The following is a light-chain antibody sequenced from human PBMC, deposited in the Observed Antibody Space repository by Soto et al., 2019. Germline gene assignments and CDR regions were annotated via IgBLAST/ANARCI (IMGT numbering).Light chain of an antibody. CDR3: SSYTSSGTYV. J-gene: IGLJ1*01. Sequence: QSALTQPASVSGSPGQSITISCTGTSSDVGGYNYVSWYQHHPGKAPKLMIYEVSNRPSGVSDRFSGSKSGNTASLTISGLQAEDDADYYCSSYTSSGTYVFGTGTKLTVL. CDR2: EVS. CDR1: SSDVGGYNY. V-gene: IGLV2-14*01.